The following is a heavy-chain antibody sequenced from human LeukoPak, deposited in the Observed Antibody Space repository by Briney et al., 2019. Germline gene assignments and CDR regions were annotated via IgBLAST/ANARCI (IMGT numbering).Heavy chain of an antibody. J-gene: IGHJ4*02. CDR1: GFTFSSYA. CDR3: ARAPGYRGFLDY. CDR2: ISSSSYI. Sequence: GGSLRLSCAASGFTFSSYAMNWVRQAPGKGLEWVSFISSSSYIYYADSVKGRFTISRDNAKNSLYLQMNSLRAEDTAVYYCARAPGYRGFLDYWGQGTLVTVSS. V-gene: IGHV3-21*01. D-gene: IGHD6-13*01.